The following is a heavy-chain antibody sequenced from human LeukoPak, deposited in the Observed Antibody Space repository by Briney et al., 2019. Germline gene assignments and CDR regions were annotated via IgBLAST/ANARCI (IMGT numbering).Heavy chain of an antibody. J-gene: IGHJ6*03. CDR2: IYHSGST. Sequence: PSETLSLTCTVSGYSISSGYYWGWIRQPPGKGLEWIGSIYHSGSTYYNPSLKSRVIISVDTSKNQLSLKLSSVTAADTAVYYCARYGTYSSSYYHYYMDVWGKGTMVTVSS. D-gene: IGHD6-13*01. V-gene: IGHV4-38-2*02. CDR3: ARYGTYSSSYYHYYMDV. CDR1: GYSISSGYY.